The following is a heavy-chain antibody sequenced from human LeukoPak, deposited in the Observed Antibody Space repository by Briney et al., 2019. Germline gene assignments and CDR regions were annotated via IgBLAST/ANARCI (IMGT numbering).Heavy chain of an antibody. Sequence: GGSLRLSCEASGFTQNAMGWVRQAPGKGLEWVASISRSGGNSHYADSVKGRFTISRDNSKNTMYLQMDSLRAEDTALYYCTKDAYSGDYCDWYFDLWGRGTLVTVSS. J-gene: IGHJ2*01. CDR1: GFTQNA. D-gene: IGHD3-22*01. V-gene: IGHV3-23*01. CDR3: TKDAYSGDYCDWYFDL. CDR2: ISRSGGNS.